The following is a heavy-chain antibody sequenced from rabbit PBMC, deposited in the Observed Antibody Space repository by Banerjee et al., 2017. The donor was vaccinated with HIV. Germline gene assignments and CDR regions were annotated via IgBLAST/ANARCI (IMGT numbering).Heavy chain of an antibody. CDR1: GFSFSNNYV. Sequence: QEQLEESGGDLVKPEGSLTLTCTASGFSFSNNYVMCWVRQAPGKGLEWIACINTISGDTVYATWAKGRFTISKASWTTVTLQMTSLTAADTATYFCTRDFTGVIGWNFNLWGQGTLVTVS. V-gene: IGHV1S45*01. CDR2: INTISGDT. J-gene: IGHJ4*01. D-gene: IGHD7-1*01. CDR3: TRDFTGVIGWNFNL.